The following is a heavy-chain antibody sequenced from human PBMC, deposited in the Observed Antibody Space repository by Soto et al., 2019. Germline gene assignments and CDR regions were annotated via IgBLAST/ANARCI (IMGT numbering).Heavy chain of an antibody. J-gene: IGHJ4*02. Sequence: SETLSLTCTVSGGSISSYYWSWIRQPPGKGLEWIGYIYYSGSTNYNPSLKSRVTISVDTSKNQFSLKLSSVTAADTAVYYCAGTGGWGLPIDYWGQGTLVTVSS. V-gene: IGHV4-59*01. CDR3: AGTGGWGLPIDY. CDR1: GGSISSYY. D-gene: IGHD2-21*01. CDR2: IYYSGST.